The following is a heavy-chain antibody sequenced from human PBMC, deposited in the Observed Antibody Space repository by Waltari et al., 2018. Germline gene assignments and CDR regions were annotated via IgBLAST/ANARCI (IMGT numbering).Heavy chain of an antibody. J-gene: IGHJ2*01. Sequence: QLQLQESGPGLVKPSETLSLTCTVSGGSISSSSYYWGWIRQPPGKGLEWIGSIYYSGSTYYNPSLKSRVTISVDTSKNQFSLKLSSVTAADTAVYYCARDPGLRRPGNWYFDLWGRGTLVTVS. CDR3: ARDPGLRRPGNWYFDL. V-gene: IGHV4-39*07. CDR2: IYYSGST. D-gene: IGHD5-12*01. CDR1: GGSISSSSYY.